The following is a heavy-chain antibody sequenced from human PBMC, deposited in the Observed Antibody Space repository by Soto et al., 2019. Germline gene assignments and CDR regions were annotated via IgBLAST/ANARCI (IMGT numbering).Heavy chain of an antibody. CDR2: IGTGGDT. CDR3: ARDRVNWYFDL. V-gene: IGHV3-13*01. J-gene: IGHJ2*01. Sequence: GSLRLSCAASGFTLSTYDLHWVRQVTGKGLEWVSAIGTGGDTYYPDSVKGRFTISRENAHNSLYLQMNSLRAEDTAVYYCARDRVNWYFDLWGRGTLVTVSS. D-gene: IGHD3-10*01. CDR1: GFTLSTYD.